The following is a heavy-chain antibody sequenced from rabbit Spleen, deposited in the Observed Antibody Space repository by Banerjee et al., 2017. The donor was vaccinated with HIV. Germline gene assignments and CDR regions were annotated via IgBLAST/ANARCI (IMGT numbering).Heavy chain of an antibody. V-gene: IGHV1S45*01. J-gene: IGHJ3*01. CDR1: GIDFSDNSY. CDR2: IESGSSGFS. Sequence: QQQLEESGGGLVKPGGTLTLTCKASGIDFSDNSYMCWVRQAPGKGLEWIVCIESGSSGFSYFASWAKGRFTISKTSSTTVTLQMPSLTAADTATYFCARDTGSSFSSYGMDLWGQGTLVTVS. D-gene: IGHD8-1*01. CDR3: ARDTGSSFSSYGMDL.